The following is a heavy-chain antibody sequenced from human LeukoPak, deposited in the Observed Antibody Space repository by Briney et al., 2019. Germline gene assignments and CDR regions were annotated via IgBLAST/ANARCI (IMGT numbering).Heavy chain of an antibody. J-gene: IGHJ6*02. CDR3: ARDHGMDV. CDR1: GFTFSSYA. V-gene: IGHV3-30-3*01. Sequence: GSLRLSCAASGFTFSSYAMHWVRQAPGKGLEWVAVISYDGSNKYYADSVKGRFTISRDNSKNTLYLQMNSLRAEDTAVYYCARDHGMDVWGQGTTVTVSS. CDR2: ISYDGSNK.